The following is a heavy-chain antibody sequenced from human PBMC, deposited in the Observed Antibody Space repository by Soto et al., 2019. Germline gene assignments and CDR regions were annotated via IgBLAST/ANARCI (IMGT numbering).Heavy chain of an antibody. CDR1: GFTFSDYY. CDR2: ISSSSSYT. V-gene: IGHV3-11*06. CDR3: ARDRGIAVAGTVPY. Sequence: KLGGSLRLSCAASGFTFSDYYMSWIRQAPGKGLEWVSYISSSSSYTNYADSVKGRFTISRDNAKNSLYLQMNSLRAEDAAVYYCARDRGIAVAGTVPYWGQGTLVTVSS. J-gene: IGHJ4*02. D-gene: IGHD6-19*01.